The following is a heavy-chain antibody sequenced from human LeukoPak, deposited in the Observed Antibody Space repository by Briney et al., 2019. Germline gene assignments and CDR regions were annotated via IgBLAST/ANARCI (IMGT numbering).Heavy chain of an antibody. CDR3: ARGERGGSGSYFPIDY. CDR1: GSTFSTYA. V-gene: IGHV1-69*13. D-gene: IGHD3-10*01. Sequence: ASVKVSCKASGSTFSTYAVNWVRQAPGQGLEWTGGIIPILGTSNYAQSFQGRVTITADESTSTAYMELSSLRSEDTAVYYCARGERGGSGSYFPIDYWGQGTLVTLS. CDR2: IIPILGTS. J-gene: IGHJ4*02.